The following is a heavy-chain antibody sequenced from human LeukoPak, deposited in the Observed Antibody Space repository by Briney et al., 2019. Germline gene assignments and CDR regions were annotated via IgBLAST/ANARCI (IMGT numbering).Heavy chain of an antibody. D-gene: IGHD2-8*01. J-gene: IGHJ4*02. CDR3: ARDDGLSPFDY. CDR1: AGSMSCRY. V-gene: IGHV4-59*11. Sequence: SETLSLTCIVDAGSMSCRYWSWIRQPPGKGLEWVGYIHYSGSTNYNPSLKSRVTITVDTSKNQFSLKLSSVTAADTAVYYCARDDGLSPFDYWGQGTLVTVSS. CDR2: IHYSGST.